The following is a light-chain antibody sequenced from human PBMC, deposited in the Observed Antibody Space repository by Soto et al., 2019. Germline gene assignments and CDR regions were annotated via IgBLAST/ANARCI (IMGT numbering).Light chain of an antibody. CDR2: RAS. CDR1: QSLNGGY. Sequence: EIVLTQSPGTLSLSPGERATLSCRASQSLNGGYLAWFQQNPGQAPRLLIHRASSRATGIPERFSGSGSGTDFTLTISRLEPEDFVVYYCQQNSSLPITFGQGTRLEIK. J-gene: IGKJ5*01. CDR3: QQNSSLPIT. V-gene: IGKV3-20*01.